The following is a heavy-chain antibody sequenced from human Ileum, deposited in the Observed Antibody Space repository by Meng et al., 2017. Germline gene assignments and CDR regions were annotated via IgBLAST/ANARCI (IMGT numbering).Heavy chain of an antibody. CDR2: IIPIFGTA. D-gene: IGHD2-15*01. CDR1: GGTFSSYA. J-gene: IGHJ4*02. V-gene: IGHV1-69*06. CDR3: AGDGLGYCSGGSCYPLTY. Sequence: SVKVSCKASGGTFSSYAISWVRQAPGQGLEWMGGIIPIFGTANYAQKFQGRVTITADKSTSTAYMELSSLRSEDTAVHYCAGDGLGYCSGGSCYPLTYWGQGTLVTVSS.